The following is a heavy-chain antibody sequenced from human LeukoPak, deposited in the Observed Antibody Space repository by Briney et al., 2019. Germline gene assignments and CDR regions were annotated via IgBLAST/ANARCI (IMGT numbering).Heavy chain of an antibody. J-gene: IGHJ4*02. CDR1: GYTFTSYG. Sequence: ASVKVPCKASGYTFTSYGISWVRQAPGQGLEWMGWISAYNGNTNYAQKLQGRVTMTTDTSTSTAYMELRSLRSDDTAVYYCARVPYDFWGGLLHYFDYWGQGTLVTVSS. D-gene: IGHD3-3*01. V-gene: IGHV1-18*01. CDR2: ISAYNGNT. CDR3: ARVPYDFWGGLLHYFDY.